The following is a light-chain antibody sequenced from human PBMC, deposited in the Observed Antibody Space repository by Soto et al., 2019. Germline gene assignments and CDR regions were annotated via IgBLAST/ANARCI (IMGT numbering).Light chain of an antibody. J-gene: IGKJ1*01. CDR2: AAS. Sequence: IQMTQSPSSLSASVGDRVTITCLASQSIVTYLNWYLQKPGKAPKLLIYAASNLQSGVPSRFSGSGSGTDFTLTISSLQPEDFATYLCQQSYSTPPWTFGQGTKVDIK. CDR1: QSIVTY. CDR3: QQSYSTPPWT. V-gene: IGKV1-39*01.